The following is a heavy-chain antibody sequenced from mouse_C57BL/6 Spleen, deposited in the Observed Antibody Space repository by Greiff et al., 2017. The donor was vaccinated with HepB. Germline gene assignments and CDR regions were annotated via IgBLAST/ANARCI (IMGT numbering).Heavy chain of an antibody. V-gene: IGHV1-69*01. CDR3: ARRYYSTYYAMDY. CDR1: GYTFTSYW. J-gene: IGHJ4*01. Sequence: QVQLQQPGAELVMPGASVKLSCKASGYTFTSYWMHWVKQRPGQGLEWIGEIDPSDSYTNYNQKFKGKSTLTVDKSPSTAYMQLSSLTSEDSAVYYCARRYYSTYYAMDYWGQGTSVTVSS. D-gene: IGHD2-5*01. CDR2: IDPSDSYT.